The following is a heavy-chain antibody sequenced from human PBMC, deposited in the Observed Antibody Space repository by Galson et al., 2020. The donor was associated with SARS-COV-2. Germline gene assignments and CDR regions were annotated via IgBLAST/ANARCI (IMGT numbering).Heavy chain of an antibody. CDR2: ISSRSSPI. CDR1: GFTFSSYS. J-gene: IGHJ4*02. D-gene: IGHD6-19*01. V-gene: IGHV3-48*01. Sequence: GGSLRLSCAGSGFTFSSYSMNWVRQAPGKGLEWLTYISSRSSPIMYADSVKGRFTVSRDNARNSLYLQINSLRPEDTAVYYCARGYGDSSGWYGFLVDYWGQGTLVTVSS. CDR3: ARGYGDSSGWYGFLVDY.